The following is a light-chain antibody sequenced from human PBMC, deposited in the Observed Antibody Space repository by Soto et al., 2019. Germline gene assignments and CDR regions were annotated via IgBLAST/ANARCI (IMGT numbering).Light chain of an antibody. CDR1: SSDVGGYEY. CDR2: GVS. CDR3: CSYASSATYV. V-gene: IGLV2-14*01. J-gene: IGLJ1*01. Sequence: QSALTQPASVSGSPGQSITISCTGTSSDVGGYEYVSWYPQHPGKAPQLIIYGVSNRPSGVSDCFSGSKSGNTASLTISGLHAEDEADYYCCSYASSATYVFGTGTKLTVL.